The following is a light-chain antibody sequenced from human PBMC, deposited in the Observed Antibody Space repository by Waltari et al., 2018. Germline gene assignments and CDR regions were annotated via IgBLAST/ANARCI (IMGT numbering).Light chain of an antibody. Sequence: DIVMTHSPDSPAVSLGERAAIHCKSSQSVLYSSNNKNYLAWYPQKPGQPPKLLIYWASTRESGVPDRCSGSGSGTDFTLTISSLQAEDVAVYYCQQYYSSPLTFGGGTKVEIK. CDR3: QQYYSSPLT. CDR1: QSVLYSSNNKNY. V-gene: IGKV4-1*01. CDR2: WAS. J-gene: IGKJ4*01.